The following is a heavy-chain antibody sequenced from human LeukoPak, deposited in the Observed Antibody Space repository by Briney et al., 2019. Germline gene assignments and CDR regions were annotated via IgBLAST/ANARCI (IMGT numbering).Heavy chain of an antibody. CDR2: INPSGGST. V-gene: IGHV1-46*01. CDR1: GYTFTSYY. J-gene: IGHJ4*02. D-gene: IGHD1-26*01. CDR3: ARDAVVGATTRRLGY. Sequence: ASVKVSCKASGYTFTSYYMHWVRQAPGQGLEWMGIINPSGGSTSYAQKFQGRVTMTRDTSTSTAYMELSSLRSEDTAVYYCARDAVVGATTRRLGYWGQGTLVTVSS.